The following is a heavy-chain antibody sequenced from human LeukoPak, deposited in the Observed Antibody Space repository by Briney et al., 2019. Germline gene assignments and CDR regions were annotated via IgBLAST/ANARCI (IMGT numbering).Heavy chain of an antibody. D-gene: IGHD6-19*01. Sequence: PGGSLRLSCAASGFTFSSYAMSWVRQAPGKGLEWVSAISGSGGSTYYADSVKGRFTISRDNSKNTLYLQMSSLRAEDTAVYYCTKDSYSSGWGEDFDYWGQGTLVTVSS. CDR2: ISGSGGST. J-gene: IGHJ4*02. CDR3: TKDSYSSGWGEDFDY. CDR1: GFTFSSYA. V-gene: IGHV3-23*01.